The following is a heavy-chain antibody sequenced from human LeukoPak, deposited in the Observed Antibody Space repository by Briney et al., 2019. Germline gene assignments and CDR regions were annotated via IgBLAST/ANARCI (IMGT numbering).Heavy chain of an antibody. V-gene: IGHV1-69*04. J-gene: IGHJ4*02. Sequence: SVKVSCKASGGTFSSYAISWVRQAPGQGLEWMGRIIPIFGIANYAQKFQGRVTITADKSTSTAYMELSSLRSEDTAVYYCASELYGDYSMRDLYWGQGTLVTVSS. CDR2: IIPIFGIA. CDR1: GGTFSSYA. D-gene: IGHD4-17*01. CDR3: ASELYGDYSMRDLY.